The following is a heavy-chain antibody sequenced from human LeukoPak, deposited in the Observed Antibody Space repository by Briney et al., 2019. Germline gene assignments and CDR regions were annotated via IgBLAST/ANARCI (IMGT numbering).Heavy chain of an antibody. J-gene: IGHJ5*02. Sequence: PGGSLRLSCAASGFTFSSYGMSWVRQAPGKGLEWVSAISGSGGSTYYADSVKSRFTISRDNSKNTLYLQMNSLRAEDTAVYYCAKDAIGYCSGGSCSWFDPWGQGTLVTVSS. V-gene: IGHV3-23*01. CDR1: GFTFSSYG. CDR2: ISGSGGST. D-gene: IGHD2-15*01. CDR3: AKDAIGYCSGGSCSWFDP.